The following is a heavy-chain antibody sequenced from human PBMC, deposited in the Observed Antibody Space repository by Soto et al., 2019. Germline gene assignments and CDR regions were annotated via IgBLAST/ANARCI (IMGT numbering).Heavy chain of an antibody. CDR2: ISAHNGNT. CDR1: GYDFTTYG. V-gene: IGHV1-18*03. D-gene: IGHD1-1*01. J-gene: IGHJ4*02. Sequence: QVHLVQSGAEVKKPGASVKVSCKGSGYDFTTYGITWVRQAPGQGLEWMAWISAHNGNTDYAQKLQGRVTVTRDTSTSTAYMELRSLRSDYMDEYYRARGRYGDYWGQAALGTVSS. CDR3: ARGRYGDY.